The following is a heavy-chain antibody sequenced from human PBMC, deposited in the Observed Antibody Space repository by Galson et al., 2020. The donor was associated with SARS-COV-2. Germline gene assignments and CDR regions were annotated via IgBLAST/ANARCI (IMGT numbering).Heavy chain of an antibody. Sequence: GGSLRLSCAASGFTFSSYAMHWVRQAPGKGLEWVAVISYDGSNKYYADSVKGRFTISRDNSKNTLYLQMNSLRAEDTAVYYCARDDSSGYYLPDYWGQGTLVTVSS. D-gene: IGHD3-22*01. CDR1: GFTFSSYA. CDR2: ISYDGSNK. J-gene: IGHJ4*02. V-gene: IGHV3-30*04. CDR3: ARDDSSGYYLPDY.